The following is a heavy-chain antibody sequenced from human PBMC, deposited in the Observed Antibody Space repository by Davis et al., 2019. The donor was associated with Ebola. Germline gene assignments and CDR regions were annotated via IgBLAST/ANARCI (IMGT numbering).Heavy chain of an antibody. J-gene: IGHJ6*02. CDR2: ISWNSGSI. CDR1: GFTFDDYA. Sequence: SLMISCAASGFTFDDYAMHWVRQAPGKGLEWVSGISWNSGSIGYADSVEGRFIISRDNAKNTLYLQMNNLRAEDTAVYYCARGRGGKSRYGMDVWGQGTTVTVSS. D-gene: IGHD4-23*01. CDR3: ARGRGGKSRYGMDV. V-gene: IGHV3-9*01.